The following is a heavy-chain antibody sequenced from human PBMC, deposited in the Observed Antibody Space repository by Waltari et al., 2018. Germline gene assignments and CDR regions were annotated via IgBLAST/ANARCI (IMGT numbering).Heavy chain of an antibody. V-gene: IGHV3-23*01. D-gene: IGHD2-2*01. CDR3: AKRLLYQLPGPFDY. CDR2: ISGSGGST. Sequence: EVQLLESGGGLVQPGGSLRLSCAASGFTFSSYAMSWVRQAPGKGLEWVSAISGSGGSTYYADSVKGRFTISRDNSKITLYLQRTSLRAEDTAVYYCAKRLLYQLPGPFDYWGQGTLVTVSS. J-gene: IGHJ4*02. CDR1: GFTFSSYA.